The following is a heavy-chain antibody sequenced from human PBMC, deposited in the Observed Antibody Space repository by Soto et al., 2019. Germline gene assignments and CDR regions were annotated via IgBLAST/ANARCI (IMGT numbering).Heavy chain of an antibody. CDR3: ARGVPSTPGTFDY. V-gene: IGHV3-53*01. J-gene: IGHJ4*02. Sequence: EVQVVESGGGLIQPGGSLRLSCAASGFTVSSTYMSWVRQAPGKGLEWISIIYSGGSTFYADSVKGRFTISSDNSKNTLYLQMNSLRAEDTAVYYCARGVPSTPGTFDYLGLGTLGTVSS. CDR2: IYSGGST. D-gene: IGHD2-15*01. CDR1: GFTVSSTY.